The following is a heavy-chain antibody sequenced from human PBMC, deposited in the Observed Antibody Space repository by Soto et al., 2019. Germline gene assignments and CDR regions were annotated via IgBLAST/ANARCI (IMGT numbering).Heavy chain of an antibody. J-gene: IGHJ3*02. V-gene: IGHV3-15*01. D-gene: IGHD2-15*01. Sequence: EVQLVESGGGLVKPGGSLRLSCAASGFTFSNAWMSWVRQAPGKGLEWVGRIKSKTDGGTTDHAAPVKGRFTISRDDSKNTLYLQMNSLKTEDTAVYYCTTQSYSDAFDIWGQGTMVTVSS. CDR3: TTQSYSDAFDI. CDR2: IKSKTDGGTT. CDR1: GFTFSNAW.